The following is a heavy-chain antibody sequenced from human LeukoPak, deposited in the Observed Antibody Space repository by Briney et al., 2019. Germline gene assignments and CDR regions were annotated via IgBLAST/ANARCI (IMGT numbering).Heavy chain of an antibody. D-gene: IGHD3-22*01. CDR3: ARGYDTTGYFSY. Sequence: ASVKVSCKASGGTFSSYAISWVRQAPGQGLEWMGWIDTNTGNPTYAQGFIGRFVFSLDTSVTTAYLQISSLKTEDTAVYYCARGYDTTGYFSYWGQGTLVTVSS. J-gene: IGHJ4*02. CDR1: GGTFSSYA. V-gene: IGHV7-4-1*02. CDR2: IDTNTGNP.